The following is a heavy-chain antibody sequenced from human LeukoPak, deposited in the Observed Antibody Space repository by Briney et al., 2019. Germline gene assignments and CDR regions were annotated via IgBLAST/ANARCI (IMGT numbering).Heavy chain of an antibody. CDR3: ARLASSGWSHCDY. CDR2: INLSGRT. V-gene: IGHV4-34*01. J-gene: IGHJ4*02. CDR1: GGSFSGDY. D-gene: IGHD6-19*01. Sequence: SETLSLTCVVYGGSFSGDYWSWIRQPPGRGLEWIGEINLSGRTNYNPSLKSRVTISVDTSKNQFSLKMNSVTAADTAVYYCARLASSGWSHCDYWGQGTLVTVSS.